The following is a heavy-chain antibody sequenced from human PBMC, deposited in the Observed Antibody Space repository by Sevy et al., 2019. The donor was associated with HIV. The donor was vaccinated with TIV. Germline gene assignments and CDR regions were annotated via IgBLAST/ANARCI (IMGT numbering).Heavy chain of an antibody. CDR2: IWYDGSNK. V-gene: IGHV3-33*01. D-gene: IGHD3-3*01. J-gene: IGHJ6*02. CDR1: GFTFSSYA. CDR3: VRDDNDFWSGYYASENYYYGMDV. Sequence: GGSLRLSCAASGFTFSSYAIHWVRQAPGKGLEWVAVIWYDGSNKYYADSVKGRINISRDNSKNRLHLQMKSLRAEDTAVYYCVRDDNDFWSGYYASENYYYGMDVWGQGTSVTVSS.